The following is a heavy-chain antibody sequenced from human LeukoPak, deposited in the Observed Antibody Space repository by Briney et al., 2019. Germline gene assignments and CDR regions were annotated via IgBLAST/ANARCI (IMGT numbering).Heavy chain of an antibody. Sequence: PSETLSLTCSVSGGTISSSSYCWGWIRQPPGRGLERNASIYNSRSTYYDPSLKSRVTISVDTSKNQFSLKLSSVTAAGTDVYYCARDVLLWFGELLRYFDHWGQGTLVTVSS. D-gene: IGHD3-10*01. CDR1: GGTISSSSYC. CDR3: ARDVLLWFGELLRYFDH. V-gene: IGHV4-39*01. CDR2: IYNSRST. J-gene: IGHJ4*02.